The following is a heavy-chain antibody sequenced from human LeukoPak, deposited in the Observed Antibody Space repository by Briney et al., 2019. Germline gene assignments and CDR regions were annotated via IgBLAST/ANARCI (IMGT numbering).Heavy chain of an antibody. CDR2: LSGGGGST. D-gene: IGHD2-8*02. CDR1: GFTFSSYA. V-gene: IGHV3-23*01. J-gene: IGHJ5*02. Sequence: GGSLRLSCAASGFTFSSYAMSWVRQAPGKGLEWVSELSGGGGSTYYADSVKGRFTISRDNSKSMLLLEMRSLTVEDTAVYYCVIFRLVVVSHANWFDPWGQGTLVTVSS. CDR3: VIFRLVVVSHANWFDP.